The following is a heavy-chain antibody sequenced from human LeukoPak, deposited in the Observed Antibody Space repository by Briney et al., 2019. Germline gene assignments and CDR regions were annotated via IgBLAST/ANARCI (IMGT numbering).Heavy chain of an antibody. D-gene: IGHD2-15*01. CDR2: ISYDGSIN. CDR1: GFTFNSYA. CDR3: ARDRRYCSGGSCYFDYFFDY. J-gene: IGHJ4*02. Sequence: GGSLRLSCAASGFTFNSYAVHWVRQAPGKGLEWVAVISYDGSINFYAASVKGRFTISRDNSKNTLYLQMNSLRIDDMALYFCARDRRYCSGGSCYFDYFFDYWGQGTLVTVSS. V-gene: IGHV3-30*04.